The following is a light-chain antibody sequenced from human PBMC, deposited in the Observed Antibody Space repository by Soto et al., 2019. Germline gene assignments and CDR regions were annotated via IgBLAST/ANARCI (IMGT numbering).Light chain of an antibody. V-gene: IGKV3-20*01. CDR1: QSVSSNY. J-gene: IGKJ4*01. CDR2: GAS. Sequence: EFVLPQPPATRSFSPGDRPTLSSRPSQSVSSNYLAWYQQKPGQAPRLLIFGASSRATGIPDRFSGSGSGTDFTLTISRLEPEDFAVYYCQRYGTSLPLTFGGGTKVDIK. CDR3: QRYGTSLPLT.